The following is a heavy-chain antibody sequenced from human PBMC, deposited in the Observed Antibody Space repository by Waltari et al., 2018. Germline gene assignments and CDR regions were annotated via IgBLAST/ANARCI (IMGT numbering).Heavy chain of an antibody. CDR1: GYTFTGYY. CDR3: ARGRFTGITGTLFGY. J-gene: IGHJ4*02. V-gene: IGHV1-2*06. D-gene: IGHD1-7*01. CDR2: INPNSGGT. Sequence: QVQLVQSGAEVKKPGASVKVSCKASGYTFTGYYMHWVRQAPGQGLEWMGRINPNSGGTNYAQKLQGRVTMTRDTSISTAYMELSRLRSDDTAVYYCARGRFTGITGTLFGYWGQGTLVTVSS.